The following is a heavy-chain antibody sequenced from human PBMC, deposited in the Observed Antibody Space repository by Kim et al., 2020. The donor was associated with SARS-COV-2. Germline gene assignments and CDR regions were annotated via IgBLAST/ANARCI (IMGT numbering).Heavy chain of an antibody. CDR3: ASSLWGAAAVDY. D-gene: IGHD3-16*01. Sequence: YYADSVKGRFTISRDNAKNSLYLQMNSLRAEDTAVYYCASSLWGAAAVDYWGQGTLVTVSS. J-gene: IGHJ4*02. V-gene: IGHV3-21*01.